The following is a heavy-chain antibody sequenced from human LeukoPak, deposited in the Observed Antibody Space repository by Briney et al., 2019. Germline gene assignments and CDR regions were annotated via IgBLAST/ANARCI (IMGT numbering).Heavy chain of an antibody. CDR2: IKQDGSVK. CDR3: ARGPSTTLTTK. CDR1: EFSFSSYW. V-gene: IGHV3-7*01. J-gene: IGHJ4*02. D-gene: IGHD4-11*01. Sequence: SGGSLRLSCVASEFSFSSYWMTWVRQAPGKGLEWVANIKQDGSVKNYVDSVKGRSTISRDNAESSLYLQMNSLRVEDTAVYYCARGPSTTLTTKWGQGTLVTVSS.